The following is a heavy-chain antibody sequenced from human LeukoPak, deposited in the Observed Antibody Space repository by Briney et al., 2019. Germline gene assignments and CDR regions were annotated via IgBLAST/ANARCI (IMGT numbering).Heavy chain of an antibody. V-gene: IGHV3-48*04. D-gene: IGHD3-16*01. CDR3: ARGRGGMDV. CDR1: GFTFSSYN. J-gene: IGHJ6*03. CDR2: ISSSSSTI. Sequence: GGSLRLSCAASGFTFSSYNMNCVRQAPGKGLEWVSYISSSSSTIYYADSVKGRFTISRDNAKNSLYLQMNSLRAEDTAVYYCARGRGGMDVWGKGTTVTVSS.